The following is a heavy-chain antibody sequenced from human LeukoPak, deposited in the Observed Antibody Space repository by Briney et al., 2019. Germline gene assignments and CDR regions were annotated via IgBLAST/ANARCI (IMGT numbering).Heavy chain of an antibody. CDR1: GFTFSSYA. Sequence: GGSLRLSCAASGFTFSSYAMSWVRQAPGKGLEWVSAISGSGGSTYYADSVKGRFTISRDNSKNTLYLQMNSLRAEDTAVYYCANTLYYDSSGYYYLIANYYYYGMDVWGQGTTVTVSS. D-gene: IGHD3-22*01. CDR3: ANTLYYDSSGYYYLIANYYYYGMDV. J-gene: IGHJ6*02. V-gene: IGHV3-23*01. CDR2: ISGSGGST.